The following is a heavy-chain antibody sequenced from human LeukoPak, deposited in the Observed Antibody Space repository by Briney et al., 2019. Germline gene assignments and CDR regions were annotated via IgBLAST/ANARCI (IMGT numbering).Heavy chain of an antibody. J-gene: IGHJ4*02. V-gene: IGHV3-30*02. CDR1: GFTLTSTG. D-gene: IGHD4-17*01. CDR3: ARESGSVTSEVDFDY. Sequence: GGSLRLSCAMSGFTLTSTGMHWVRQAPGKGLEWVAFMHYDGRNILYADSVKGRFSISTDNSKNMVYLQMNSLRAEDTAVYYCARESGSVTSEVDFDYWGQGTLVTVSS. CDR2: MHYDGRNI.